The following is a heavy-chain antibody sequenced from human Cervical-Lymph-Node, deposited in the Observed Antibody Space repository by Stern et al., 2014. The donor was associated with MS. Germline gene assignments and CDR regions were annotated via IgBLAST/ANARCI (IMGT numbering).Heavy chain of an antibody. CDR1: GFSLSTSGVG. V-gene: IGHV2-5*01. CDR2: IYWYDDK. CDR3: AHPEVTTDAFDI. D-gene: IGHD4-17*01. Sequence: QITLKESGPTLVKPTQTLTLTCTFSGFSLSTSGVGVGWIRQPPGKALEWLGLIYWYDDKRYSPSLKSRLTIPKDTSKNQVVLTMTNMDPVDTATYYCAHPEVTTDAFDIWGQGTMVTVSS. J-gene: IGHJ3*02.